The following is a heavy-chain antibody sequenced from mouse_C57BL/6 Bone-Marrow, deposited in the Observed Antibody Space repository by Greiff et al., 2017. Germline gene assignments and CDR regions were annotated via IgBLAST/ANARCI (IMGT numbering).Heavy chain of an antibody. Sequence: QVQLQQPGAELVKPGASVKLSCKASGYTFTSYWMQWVKQRPGQGLEWIGEIDPSASYTNYNQKFKGKATLTVDTSSSTAYMQLSSLTSEDSAVYYCARSCPAWFAYWGQGTLVTVSA. CDR2: IDPSASYT. CDR3: ARSCPAWFAY. V-gene: IGHV1-50*01. J-gene: IGHJ3*01. CDR1: GYTFTSYW. D-gene: IGHD6-1*01.